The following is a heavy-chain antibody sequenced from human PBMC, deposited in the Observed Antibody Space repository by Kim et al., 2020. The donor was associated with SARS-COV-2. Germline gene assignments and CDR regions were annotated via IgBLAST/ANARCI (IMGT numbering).Heavy chain of an antibody. CDR1: GFTFSSYA. CDR2: ISGSGGST. D-gene: IGHD3-22*01. CDR3: AKEGYYDSSGYYLDAFDI. V-gene: IGHV3-23*01. J-gene: IGHJ3*02. Sequence: GGSLRLSCAASGFTFSSYAMSWVRQAPGKGLEWVSAISGSGGSTYYADSVKGRFTISRDNSKNTLYLQMNSLRAEDTAVYYCAKEGYYDSSGYYLDAFDIWGQGTMVTVSS.